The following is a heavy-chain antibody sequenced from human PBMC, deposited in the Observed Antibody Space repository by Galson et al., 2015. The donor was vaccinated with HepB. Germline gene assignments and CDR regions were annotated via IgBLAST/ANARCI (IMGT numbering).Heavy chain of an antibody. CDR2: ISYDGSNK. D-gene: IGHD3-16*02. Sequence: SLRLSCAASGFTFSRYAMHWVRQAPGKGLEWVAVISYDGSNKYYADSVKGRFTISRDNSRNTLYLQMNSLRAEDTAVYYCARDGGDLGFSFAFDIWGQGTMVTVSS. CDR3: ARDGGDLGFSFAFDI. V-gene: IGHV3-30-3*01. CDR1: GFTFSRYA. J-gene: IGHJ3*02.